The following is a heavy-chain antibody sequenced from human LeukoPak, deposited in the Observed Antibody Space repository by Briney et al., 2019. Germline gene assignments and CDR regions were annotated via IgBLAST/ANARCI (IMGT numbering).Heavy chain of an antibody. D-gene: IGHD6-13*01. J-gene: IGHJ4*02. CDR2: IYYSGST. CDR3: ASTGGSSSWYFGY. Sequence: SETLSLTCTVSGGSISSGGYYWSWIRQHPGKGLEWIGYIYYSGSTNYNPSLKRRVTISVDTSKNQFSLKLSSVTAADTAVYYCASTGGSSSWYFGYWGQGTLVTVSS. CDR1: GGSISSGGYY. V-gene: IGHV4-61*08.